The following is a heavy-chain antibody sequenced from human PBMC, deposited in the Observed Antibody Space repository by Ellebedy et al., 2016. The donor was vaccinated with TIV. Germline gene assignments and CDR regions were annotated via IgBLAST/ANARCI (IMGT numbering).Heavy chain of an antibody. CDR1: GFTFSTHY. Sequence: PGGSLRLSCVASGFTFSTHYMSWVRQAPGKGLEWVAKIKPDGSESFYVDSVKGRFTFSRDNAKNSLYLQMSHLRAEDTAVYYCTREIWYRMDFWGQGTLVTVSS. CDR2: IKPDGSES. CDR3: TREIWYRMDF. J-gene: IGHJ4*02. V-gene: IGHV3-7*03. D-gene: IGHD6-13*01.